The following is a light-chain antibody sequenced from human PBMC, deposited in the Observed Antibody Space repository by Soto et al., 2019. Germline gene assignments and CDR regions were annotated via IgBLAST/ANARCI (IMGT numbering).Light chain of an antibody. CDR2: AAS. CDR1: QGISTY. V-gene: IGKV1-9*01. J-gene: IGKJ4*01. CDR3: QQLNSYPLT. Sequence: DIQLTQSPSFLSASVGDRVTFTCRASQGISTYLAWYQQKPGKAPKLLISAASTLQSGVPSRFSGSGSGTEFTLTISNLQPEDFATYYCQQLNSYPLTFGGGPRWIS.